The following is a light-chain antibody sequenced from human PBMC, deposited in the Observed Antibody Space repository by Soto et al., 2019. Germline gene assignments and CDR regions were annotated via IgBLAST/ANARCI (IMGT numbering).Light chain of an antibody. J-gene: IGKJ4*01. CDR3: QQYDNLPPLA. V-gene: IGKV1-33*01. Sequence: EIQLPQPPPSLSASVEDRAPITDKASKNITNYLNWYQQKPGKAPKLLIYDPSNLETGVPSRFSGSGSGTDFTFAISSLQPEDIATYYCQQYDNLPPLAFGGGTKVEIK. CDR2: DPS. CDR1: KNITNY.